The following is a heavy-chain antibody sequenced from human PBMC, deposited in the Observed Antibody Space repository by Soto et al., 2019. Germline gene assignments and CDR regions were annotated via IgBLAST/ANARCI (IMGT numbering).Heavy chain of an antibody. CDR1: GYTFSDNY. CDR2: INPKSGAT. J-gene: IGHJ4*02. D-gene: IGHD2-15*01. V-gene: IGHV1-2*02. CDR3: VRVHCSGAVCQLFDF. Sequence: GASVKVSCKASGYTFSDNYIHWVRQAPGQGLEWMGWINPKSGATSYSQNLQGRVTVTSDTSISTAYMELTRLRSDDTAIYFCVRVHCSGAVCQLFDFWGQGSLVTVSS.